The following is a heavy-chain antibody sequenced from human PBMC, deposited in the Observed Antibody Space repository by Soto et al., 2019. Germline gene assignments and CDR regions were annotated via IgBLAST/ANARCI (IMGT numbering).Heavy chain of an antibody. D-gene: IGHD6-13*01. CDR3: ARDRGSSHWFDP. CDR1: GGYISSSNW. CDR2: IYHSGST. Sequence: SETLSLTCAVSGGYISSSNWWSWVRQPPGKGLEWIGEIYHSGSTNYNPSLKSRVTISVDKSKNQFSLKLSSVTAADTAVYYCARDRGSSHWFDPWGQGNLVTVSS. J-gene: IGHJ5*02. V-gene: IGHV4-4*02.